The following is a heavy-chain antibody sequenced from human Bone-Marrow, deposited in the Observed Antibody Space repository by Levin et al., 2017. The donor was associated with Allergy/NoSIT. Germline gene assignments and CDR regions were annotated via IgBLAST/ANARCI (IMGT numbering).Heavy chain of an antibody. D-gene: IGHD2/OR15-2a*01. J-gene: IGHJ4*02. Sequence: GGSLRLSCTASGFPFSSYAMAWVRQAPGKRLEWVSAISGRGDETHYAAFVRGRFLVSRDNSKNTLYLQMPSLGVEDTAVYYCARERLIGQGPSTIWIDSWGRGTLVTVSS. V-gene: IGHV3-23*01. CDR1: GFPFSSYA. CDR3: ARERLIGQGPSTIWIDS. CDR2: ISGRGDET.